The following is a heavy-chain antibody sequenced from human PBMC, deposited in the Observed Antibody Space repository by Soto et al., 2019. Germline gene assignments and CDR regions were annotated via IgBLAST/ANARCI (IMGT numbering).Heavy chain of an antibody. CDR2: IGGGGTDT. D-gene: IGHD1-20*01. CDR1: RFTFSDFA. CDR3: AKDAVPYNGKWDWFDS. J-gene: IGHJ5*01. V-gene: IGHV3-23*01. Sequence: DVQLLASGGGLVQPGGSLTLSCAASRFTFSDFAMSWVRQAPGKGLEWVSSIGGGGTDTYYADSVKGRFTISRDNSKNTLYLQMDSLRDEDTAVYYCAKDAVPYNGKWDWFDSWGQGTLVIVSS.